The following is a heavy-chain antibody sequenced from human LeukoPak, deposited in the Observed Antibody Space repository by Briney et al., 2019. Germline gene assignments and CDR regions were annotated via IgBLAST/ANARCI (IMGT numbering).Heavy chain of an antibody. D-gene: IGHD2-15*01. CDR2: ISNSGSTT. J-gene: IGHJ3*02. CDR3: VRGGGPSYKYNAFDI. Sequence: PGGSLRLSCIVSGLTSSIFEMNWVRQAPGKGLEWVSYISNSGSTTDYADAVKGRLTISRDNAKNSLYLQMSSLRVEDTAVYYCVRGGGPSYKYNAFDIWGQGTMVTVSS. V-gene: IGHV3-48*03. CDR1: GLTSSIFE.